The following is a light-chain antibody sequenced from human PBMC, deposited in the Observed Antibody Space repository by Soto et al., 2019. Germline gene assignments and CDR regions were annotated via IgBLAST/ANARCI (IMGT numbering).Light chain of an antibody. CDR3: QQYGSLSWT. CDR1: QSVSSNY. V-gene: IGKV3-20*01. Sequence: DIVLTQSPGTLSLSPGERATLSCRASQSVSSNYLAWYQQKPGQAPRLLIHRASTRATGVPDRFSGSGSGTDFTLTISRLEPEDFAVYHCQQYGSLSWTFGQGTKVDIK. CDR2: RAS. J-gene: IGKJ1*01.